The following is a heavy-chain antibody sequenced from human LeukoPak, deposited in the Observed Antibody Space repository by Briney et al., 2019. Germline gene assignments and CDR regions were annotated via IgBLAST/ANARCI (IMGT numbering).Heavy chain of an antibody. D-gene: IGHD3-10*01. CDR3: ARDLTVRGVKDYYYGMDV. V-gene: IGHV1-2*02. CDR2: INPNSGGT. J-gene: IGHJ6*02. CDR1: GYTFTGYY. Sequence: ASVKVSCKASGYTFTGYYMHWVRQAPGQGLEWMGWINPNSGGTNYAQKFQGRVTMTRDTSISTAYMELRRLRSDDTAVYYCARDLTVRGVKDYYYGMDVWGQGTTVTVSS.